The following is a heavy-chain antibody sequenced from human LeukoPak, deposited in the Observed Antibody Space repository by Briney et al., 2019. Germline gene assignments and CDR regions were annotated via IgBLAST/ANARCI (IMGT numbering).Heavy chain of an antibody. Sequence: GESLKISCKGSGYSFTSYWIGWVRQMPGKGLEWMGIIYPGDSDTRYSPSFQRQVTISADKSISTAYLQWSSLKASDTAMYYCARIAVAGRVNYYYYMDVWGKGTTVTISS. CDR3: ARIAVAGRVNYYYYMDV. CDR1: GYSFTSYW. D-gene: IGHD6-19*01. CDR2: IYPGDSDT. J-gene: IGHJ6*03. V-gene: IGHV5-51*01.